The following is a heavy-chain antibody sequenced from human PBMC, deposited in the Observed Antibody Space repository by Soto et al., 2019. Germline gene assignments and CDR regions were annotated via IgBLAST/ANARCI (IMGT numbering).Heavy chain of an antibody. CDR1: GFSFSNFA. CDR3: AKTRRSGGSCVDY. D-gene: IGHD2-15*01. CDR2: ISGSGGTT. V-gene: IGHV3-23*01. J-gene: IGHJ4*02. Sequence: EVQLLESGGGLVQPGGSLRLSCAASGFSFSNFAMTWVRQAPGKGLEWVSTISGSGGTTYYADSVKGRFTMFRDNSKNKLYLQMNSLRAEDTAVYFCAKTRRSGGSCVDYWGQGTLVTVSS.